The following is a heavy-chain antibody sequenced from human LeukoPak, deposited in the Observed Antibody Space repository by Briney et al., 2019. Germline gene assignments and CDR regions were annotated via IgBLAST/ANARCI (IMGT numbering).Heavy chain of an antibody. J-gene: IGHJ4*02. CDR1: GGSISSGGYY. D-gene: IGHD2-15*01. CDR3: ARDACSGGSFLDY. CDR2: IYYSGST. Sequence: SETLSLNCTVSGGSISSGGYYWSWLRQHPGKGLGWIGYIYYSGSTYYDPSLESRVTISVDTSKNQFSLKLSSVTAADTAVYYCARDACSGGSFLDYWGEGTLVTVPS. V-gene: IGHV4-31*03.